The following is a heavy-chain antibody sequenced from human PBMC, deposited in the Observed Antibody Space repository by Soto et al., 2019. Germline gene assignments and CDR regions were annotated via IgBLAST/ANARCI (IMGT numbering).Heavy chain of an antibody. CDR1: GGTFSSYA. Sequence: ASVKVSCKASGGTFSSYAISWVRQAPGQGLEWMGGIIPIFGTANYAQKFQGRVTITADESTSTAYMELSSLRSEDTAVYYCARAVGDYWYFDLWGRGTLVTVSS. J-gene: IGHJ2*01. D-gene: IGHD2-21*01. CDR2: IIPIFGTA. V-gene: IGHV1-69*13. CDR3: ARAVGDYWYFDL.